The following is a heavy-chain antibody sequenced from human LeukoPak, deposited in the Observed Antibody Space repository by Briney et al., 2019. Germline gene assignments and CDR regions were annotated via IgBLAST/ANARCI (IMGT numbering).Heavy chain of an antibody. CDR3: AGTWSFDY. CDR1: GFTFSNDW. J-gene: IGHJ4*02. CDR2: ISGDGTTT. Sequence: GGSLRLSCAVSGFTFSNDWMHWVRQAPGKGLLWVSRISGDGTTTNYADSVKGRFTISRDNAKNMLYLQMDSLRAEDTAVYYCAGTWSFDYWGQGTPVTVSS. D-gene: IGHD2-15*01. V-gene: IGHV3-74*01.